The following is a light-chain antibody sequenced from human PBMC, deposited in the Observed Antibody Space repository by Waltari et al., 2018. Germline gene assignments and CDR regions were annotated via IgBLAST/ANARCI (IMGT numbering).Light chain of an antibody. CDR3: SSYISSSTLEL. V-gene: IGLV2-14*03. Sequence: QSALTQPASVSGSPGQSIPISCTGTSSDVGGYNYVSWYQQHPGKAPKLMIYDVSNRPSGVSNRFSGSKSGNTASLTISGIQAEDEADYYCSSYISSSTLELFGGGTSLTVL. CDR1: SSDVGGYNY. CDR2: DVS. J-gene: IGLJ2*01.